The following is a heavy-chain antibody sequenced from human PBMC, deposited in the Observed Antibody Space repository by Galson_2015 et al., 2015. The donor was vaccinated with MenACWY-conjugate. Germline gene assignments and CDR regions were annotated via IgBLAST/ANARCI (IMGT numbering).Heavy chain of an antibody. CDR3: ARDSRVGAPGTELDY. Sequence: SLRLSCAGSGFTFRTYWMHWVRHAPGKGLVWVSRISTDGSSTSYADSVKGRFTISRDNAKNTLYLQMNSLRAEDTAVYYCARDSRVGAPGTELDYWCQGTLVTVYS. V-gene: IGHV3-74*01. CDR1: GFTFRTYW. J-gene: IGHJ4*02. CDR2: ISTDGSST. D-gene: IGHD6-13*01.